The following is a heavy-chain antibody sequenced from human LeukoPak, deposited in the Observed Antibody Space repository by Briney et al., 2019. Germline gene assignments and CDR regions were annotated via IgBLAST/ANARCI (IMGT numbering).Heavy chain of an antibody. CDR3: ARGRPATLGSMITFGGVIVIRPFDY. D-gene: IGHD3-16*02. CDR2: INHSGST. Sequence: SETLSLTCAVYGGSFSGYYWSWIRQPPGKGLEWIGEINHSGSTNYNPSLKSRVTISVDTSKNQFSLKLSSVTAADTAVYYCARGRPATLGSMITFGGVIVIRPFDYWGQGTLVTVSS. CDR1: GGSFSGYY. V-gene: IGHV4-34*01. J-gene: IGHJ4*02.